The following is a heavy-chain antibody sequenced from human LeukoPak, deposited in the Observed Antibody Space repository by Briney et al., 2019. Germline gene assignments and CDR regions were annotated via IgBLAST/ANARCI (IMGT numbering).Heavy chain of an antibody. J-gene: IGHJ4*02. CDR2: ISGSGGST. Sequence: GGSLRLSCAASGFTFSSYAMSWVRQAPGKGLEWVSAISGSGGSTYYADSVKGRFTISRDNSKNTLYLQVNSLRAEDTAVYYCAKGHHYDFWSGFRLDYWGQGTLVTVSS. CDR3: AKGHHYDFWSGFRLDY. V-gene: IGHV3-23*01. D-gene: IGHD3-3*01. CDR1: GFTFSSYA.